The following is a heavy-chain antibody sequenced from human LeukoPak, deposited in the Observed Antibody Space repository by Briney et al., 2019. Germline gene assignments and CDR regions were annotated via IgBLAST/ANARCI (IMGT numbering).Heavy chain of an antibody. Sequence: SETLPLTCTVSGGSIRSGSYYWGWIRQPPGKGLEWIGSIDYSGTTYYNPSLKSRVTISVDTSKNQFSLKLSSVTAADTALYYCARRGEAAGSKGAFDYWGQGTLVTVSS. CDR2: IDYSGTT. CDR1: GGSIRSGSYY. V-gene: IGHV4-39*01. D-gene: IGHD6-13*01. CDR3: ARRGEAAGSKGAFDY. J-gene: IGHJ4*02.